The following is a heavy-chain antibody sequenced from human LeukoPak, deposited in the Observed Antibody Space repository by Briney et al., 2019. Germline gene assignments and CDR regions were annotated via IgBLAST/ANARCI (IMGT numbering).Heavy chain of an antibody. Sequence: GGSLRLSCAASGFPFSTYAMNWVRQAPGKGLGWVSAISGSGGSTYYADSVKGRFTISRDNSKNTLYLQMNSLRAEDTAVYYCAKDADYYGSGSYFDYWGQGTLVTVSS. D-gene: IGHD3-10*01. V-gene: IGHV3-23*01. CDR3: AKDADYYGSGSYFDY. CDR2: ISGSGGST. CDR1: GFPFSTYA. J-gene: IGHJ4*02.